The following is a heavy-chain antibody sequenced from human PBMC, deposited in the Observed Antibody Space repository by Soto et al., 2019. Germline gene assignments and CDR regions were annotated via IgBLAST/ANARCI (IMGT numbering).Heavy chain of an antibody. J-gene: IGHJ3*01. V-gene: IGHV3-53*01. D-gene: IGHD1-1*01. Sequence: DVQLVESGGGLMQPGESLRLSCVASGLTVSGKKYVAWVRHAPGKGLEWVSALYDVDGSFYSDSVKGRFTTSSDSSKTTVYLQMNDLRPADTAVYYCATWHEREHAYDVWGQGTTVTVSS. CDR2: LYDVDGS. CDR1: GLTVSGKKY. CDR3: ATWHEREHAYDV.